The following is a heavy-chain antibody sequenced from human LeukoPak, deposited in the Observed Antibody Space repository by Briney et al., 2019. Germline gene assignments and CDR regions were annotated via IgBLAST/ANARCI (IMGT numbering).Heavy chain of an antibody. CDR3: AKVGYYDSSGLSDY. CDR2: ISGSGGST. D-gene: IGHD3-22*01. CDR1: GFTSSSYA. Sequence: PGGSLRLSCAASGFTSSSYAMSWVRQAPGKGLEWVSAISGSGGSTYYADSVKGRFTISRDNPKNTLYLQMNSLRAEDTAVYYCAKVGYYDSSGLSDYWGQGTLVTVSS. J-gene: IGHJ4*02. V-gene: IGHV3-23*01.